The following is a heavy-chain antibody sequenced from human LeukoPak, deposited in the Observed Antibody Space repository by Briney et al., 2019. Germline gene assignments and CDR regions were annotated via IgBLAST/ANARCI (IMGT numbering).Heavy chain of an antibody. Sequence: PGGSLRLSCAPSGFTFSNYAMSWGRETPEKGVEWGSIIINSGGSTYYRAPVKGRFTISRGNSNDPLYLQMNSLRAEDTAVYYCARGRSVGVISSFDYWGQGNLVTVSS. CDR3: ARGRSVGVISSFDY. D-gene: IGHD3-10*01. J-gene: IGHJ4*02. CDR1: GFTFSNYA. CDR2: IINSGGST. V-gene: IGHV3-23*01.